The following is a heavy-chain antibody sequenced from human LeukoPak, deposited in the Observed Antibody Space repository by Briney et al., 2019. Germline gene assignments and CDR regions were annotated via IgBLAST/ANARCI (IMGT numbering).Heavy chain of an antibody. CDR1: GGSISSYY. V-gene: IGHV4-59*01. Sequence: PSETLSPTCTVSGGSISSYYWSWIRQPPGKGLEWIGYIYYSGSTNYNPSLKSRVTISVDTSKNQFSLKLSSVTAADTAVYYCARGLGDFQHWGQGTLVTVSS. CDR2: IYYSGST. J-gene: IGHJ1*01. CDR3: ARGLGDFQH. D-gene: IGHD3-16*01.